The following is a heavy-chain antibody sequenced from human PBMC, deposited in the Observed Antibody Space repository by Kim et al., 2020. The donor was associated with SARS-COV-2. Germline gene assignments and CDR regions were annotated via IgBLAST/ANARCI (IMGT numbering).Heavy chain of an antibody. J-gene: IGHJ5*02. CDR3: ARDRKSSSWYNWFDP. CDR1: GYTFTSYY. V-gene: IGHV1-46*01. Sequence: ASVKVSCKASGYTFTSYYMNWVRQAPGQGLEWMGIINPSGGSTSYAQKFQGRVTMTRDTSTSTVYMELSSLRSEDTAVYYCARDRKSSSWYNWFDPWGQGTLVTVSS. D-gene: IGHD6-13*01. CDR2: INPSGGST.